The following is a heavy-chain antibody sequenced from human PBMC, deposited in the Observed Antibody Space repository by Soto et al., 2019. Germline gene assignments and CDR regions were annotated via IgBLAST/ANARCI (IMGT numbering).Heavy chain of an antibody. D-gene: IGHD3-22*01. J-gene: IGHJ4*02. CDR2: IYSGGST. Sequence: EVQLVESGGGLIQPGGSLRLSCAASGFTVSSHYMSWVRQAPGKGLEWVSVIYSGGSTYYADSVKGRFTISRDNAKNTLYLQMNSLRAEDTAVYYCARDADSSGYDYWGQGTLVTVSS. CDR1: GFTVSSHY. CDR3: ARDADSSGYDY. V-gene: IGHV3-53*01.